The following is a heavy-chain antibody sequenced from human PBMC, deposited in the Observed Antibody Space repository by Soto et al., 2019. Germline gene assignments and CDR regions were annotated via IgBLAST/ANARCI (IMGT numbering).Heavy chain of an antibody. D-gene: IGHD1-1*01. CDR1: GASICGFY. J-gene: IGHJ5*02. CDR2: IYATGTT. V-gene: IGHV4-4*07. CDR3: VRDGTKTLRDWFDP. Sequence: SETLYLTCTVSGASICGFYWSWIRKSAGKGLEWIGRIYATGTTDYNPSLKSRVMMSVDTSKKQFSLKLRSVTAADTAVYYCVRDGTKTLRDWFDPWGQGISVTVSS.